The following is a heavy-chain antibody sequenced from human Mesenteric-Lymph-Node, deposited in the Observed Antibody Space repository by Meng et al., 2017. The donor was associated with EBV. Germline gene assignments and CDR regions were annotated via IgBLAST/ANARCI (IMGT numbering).Heavy chain of an antibody. CDR2: ISPYNGNT. CDR1: GYTFTSYG. V-gene: IGHV1-18*04. Sequence: QVPLSQAAADIEKPGASVKVSCKASGYTFTSYGISWLRQAPGQGLEWMGWISPYNGNTNYAQKFQGRFSMTTDTSTSTADMELRSLRSDDTAVYYCARDHIGIYVDYWGQGTLVTVSS. J-gene: IGHJ4*02. D-gene: IGHD2-21*01. CDR3: ARDHIGIYVDY.